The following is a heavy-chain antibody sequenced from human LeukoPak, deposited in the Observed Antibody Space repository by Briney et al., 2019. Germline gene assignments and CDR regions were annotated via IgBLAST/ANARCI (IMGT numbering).Heavy chain of an antibody. CDR1: GGSFSGYY. D-gene: IGHD3-10*01. V-gene: IGHV4-34*01. CDR3: ARGRITMVRGVTYYFDY. J-gene: IGHJ4*02. CDR2: INHSGST. Sequence: SETLSLTCAVYGGSFSGYYWSWIRQPPGKGLEWIGEINHSGSTNYNPSLKSRVTISVDTFKNQFSLKLSSVTAADTAVYYCARGRITMVRGVTYYFDYWGQGTLVTVSS.